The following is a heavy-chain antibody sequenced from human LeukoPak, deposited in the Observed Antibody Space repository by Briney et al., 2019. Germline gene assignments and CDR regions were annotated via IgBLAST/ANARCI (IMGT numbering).Heavy chain of an antibody. D-gene: IGHD2-2*01. CDR3: ARGQVPAARGYNWFDP. CDR2: INARGDT. CDR1: GWSFNDYY. Sequence: SDTLSLTYAVYGWSFNDYYWNWIRQPPAKGLEWIGEINARGDTNYNPSLKSRVTISVDTSKKQFSLRLTSMIAADTALYYCARGQVPAARGYNWFDPWGQGTLVTVSS. J-gene: IGHJ5*02. V-gene: IGHV4-34*01.